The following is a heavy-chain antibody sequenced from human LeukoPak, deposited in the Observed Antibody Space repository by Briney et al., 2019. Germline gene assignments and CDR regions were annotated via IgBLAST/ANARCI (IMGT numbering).Heavy chain of an antibody. D-gene: IGHD2-15*01. Sequence: GGSLRLSCAASGFTFSRHWMYWVRQAPGKGLEWEANIKQDGSAKPYVDSVKGRFTISRDNAKNSLFLQMNSLRAEDTAVYYCARDNGWSADFWGQGTLVTVSS. CDR3: ARDNGWSADF. V-gene: IGHV3-7*03. J-gene: IGHJ4*02. CDR2: IKQDGSAK. CDR1: GFTFSRHW.